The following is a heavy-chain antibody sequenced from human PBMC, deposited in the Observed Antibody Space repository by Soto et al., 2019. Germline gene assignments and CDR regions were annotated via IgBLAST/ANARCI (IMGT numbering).Heavy chain of an antibody. CDR2: IWSDGSKE. D-gene: IGHD3-9*01. CDR3: ARGPYFSWNLDV. J-gene: IGHJ2*01. CDR1: GFSFSIYG. Sequence: QMQLVQSGGGVVQPGGSLRVSCAASGFSFSIYGMHWVRQAPDKGLEWVALIWSDGSKEYYAESVRGRFTVSRDNSINTLYLQMNSLRAEDTAVYYCARGPYFSWNLDVWGRGTLVTVSS. V-gene: IGHV3-33*01.